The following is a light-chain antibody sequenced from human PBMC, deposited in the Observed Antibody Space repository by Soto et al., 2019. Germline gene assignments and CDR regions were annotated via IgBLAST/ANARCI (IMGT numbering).Light chain of an antibody. CDR1: SSDVGDYDY. CDR3: SSYAGTHIV. CDR2: DVN. V-gene: IGLV2-8*01. J-gene: IGLJ1*01. Sequence: QSALTQPPSASGSPGQSVAISCTGTSSDVGDYDYVSWYQQHPGKGPKLLMYDVNKRPSGVPDRFSGSKSGNTASLTVTGLQAEDEADYYCSSYAGTHIVFGTGTKLTVL.